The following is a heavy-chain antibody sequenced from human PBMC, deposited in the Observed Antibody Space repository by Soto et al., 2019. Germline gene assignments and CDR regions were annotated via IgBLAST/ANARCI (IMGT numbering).Heavy chain of an antibody. CDR3: VRLIGNSWLEF. D-gene: IGHD3-22*01. J-gene: IGHJ4*02. Sequence: SQSLSLTCAISVDSVSSSSVTCNFIIQSPSRGLEWLGRTYYRSKWYNDYAESVKSRITINPDTSKNQFSLHLNSVTPEDTAVYYCVRLIGNSWLEFWGQGTLVTVSS. CDR1: VDSVSSSSVT. V-gene: IGHV6-1*01. CDR2: TYYRSKWYN.